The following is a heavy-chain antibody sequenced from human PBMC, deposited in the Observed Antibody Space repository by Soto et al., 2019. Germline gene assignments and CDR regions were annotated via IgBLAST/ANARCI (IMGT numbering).Heavy chain of an antibody. CDR1: GGTFSSYT. J-gene: IGHJ4*02. CDR2: IIPILGIA. V-gene: IGHV1-69*02. D-gene: IGHD1-1*01. Sequence: SVKVSCKASGGTFSSYTISWVRQAPGRGLEWMGRIIPILGIANYAQKFQGRVTITADKSTSTAYMELSSLRSEDTAVYYCASSPGTTGTTSGYWGQGTLVTVSS. CDR3: ASSPGTTGTTSGY.